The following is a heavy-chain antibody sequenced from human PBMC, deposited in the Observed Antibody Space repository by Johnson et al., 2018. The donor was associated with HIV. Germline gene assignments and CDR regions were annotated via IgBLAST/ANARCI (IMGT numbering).Heavy chain of an antibody. V-gene: IGHV3-74*01. D-gene: IGHD1-26*01. Sequence: VQLVESGGGVVQPGGSLRLSCAASEFTFRTYWMHWVRQAPGKGLVWVSRISSDGGSTTYADSVKGRFTISRDNAKNSLYLQMNSLRAEDTALYYCAKDMPCSGSYSGGAFDIWGQGTMVTVSS. CDR2: ISSDGGST. CDR1: EFTFRTYW. J-gene: IGHJ3*02. CDR3: AKDMPCSGSYSGGAFDI.